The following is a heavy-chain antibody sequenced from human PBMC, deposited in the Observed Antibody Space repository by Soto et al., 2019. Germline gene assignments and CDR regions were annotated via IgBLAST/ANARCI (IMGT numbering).Heavy chain of an antibody. J-gene: IGHJ4*02. CDR3: ARVKGAYAIDY. Sequence: GGSLRLSCAPSGFTFSDYYMSWIRQAPGKGPEWVSYISKSGGTTQYADSVRGRFTISRDNAKNSLYLQMNSLRAEDTAMYYCARVKGAYAIDYWGQGTQVTVSS. CDR1: GFTFSDYY. CDR2: ISKSGGTT. V-gene: IGHV3-11*01. D-gene: IGHD5-12*01.